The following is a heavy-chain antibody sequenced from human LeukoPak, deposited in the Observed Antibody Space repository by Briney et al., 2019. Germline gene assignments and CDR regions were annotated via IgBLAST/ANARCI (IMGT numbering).Heavy chain of an antibody. Sequence: PGGSLRLSCAVSGITLSNYGMSWVRQAPGKGLEWVAAISNGKTYYADSVRGRFAISRDDSTNTVYLHMNSLRDEDTALYHCVREAGYCAPVCVKTNWFDPWGQGTLVTVSS. CDR3: VREAGYCAPVCVKTNWFDP. CDR2: ISNGKT. J-gene: IGHJ5*02. D-gene: IGHD2-15*01. CDR1: GITLSNYG. V-gene: IGHV3-23*01.